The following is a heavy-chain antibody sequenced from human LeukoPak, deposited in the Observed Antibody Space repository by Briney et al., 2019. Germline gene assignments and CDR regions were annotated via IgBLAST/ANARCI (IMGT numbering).Heavy chain of an antibody. CDR3: ARGRSNYYGMDV. CDR2: INHSGST. CDR1: GGSFSGYY. V-gene: IGHV4-34*01. J-gene: IGHJ6*02. Sequence: PSETLPLTCAVYGGSFSGYYWSWIRQPPGKGLEWIGEINHSGSTNYNPSLKSRVTISVDTSKNQFSLKLSSVTAADTAVYYCARGRSNYYGMDVWGQGTTVTVSS. D-gene: IGHD1-26*01.